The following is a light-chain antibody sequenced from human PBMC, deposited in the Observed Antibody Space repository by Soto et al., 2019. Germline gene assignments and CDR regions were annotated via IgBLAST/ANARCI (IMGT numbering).Light chain of an antibody. CDR3: QQYNSWPPT. Sequence: EIVMTQSPATLSVSPGERVTLSCWASQSVSGHLAWYQQKVGQAPRLLINGASTRATGFPARFSGSGSGTEFTLTISSLQSEDFAVYYCQQYNSWPPTFGQGTKVDIK. J-gene: IGKJ1*01. V-gene: IGKV3D-15*01. CDR1: QSVSGH. CDR2: GAS.